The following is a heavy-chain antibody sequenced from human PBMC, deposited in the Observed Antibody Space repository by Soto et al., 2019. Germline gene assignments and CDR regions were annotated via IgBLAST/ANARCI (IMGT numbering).Heavy chain of an antibody. Sequence: EVQLVESGGGLVQPGGSLRLSCAASGFTIGAYGFNWVRQAPGKALEYISAISGCGGNIYYADSVKGRFTISRDNSKNTLYLQRGSMRAEDMGLYYCARGVGSGNYYKEVYYYYYRDVWGKWTTVTVSS. V-gene: IGHV3-64*07. CDR2: ISGCGGNI. CDR3: ARGVGSGNYYKEVYYYYYRDV. CDR1: GFTIGAYG. J-gene: IGHJ6*03. D-gene: IGHD3-10*01.